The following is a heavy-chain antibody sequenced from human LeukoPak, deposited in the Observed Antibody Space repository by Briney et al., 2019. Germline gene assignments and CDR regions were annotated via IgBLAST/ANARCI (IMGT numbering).Heavy chain of an antibody. CDR2: INHSGST. CDR3: ASGYYDILTGYYEFDY. CDR1: GGSISSYY. J-gene: IGHJ4*02. Sequence: KASETLSLTCTVSGGSISSYYWSWIRQPPGKGLEWIGEINHSGSTNYNPSLKSRVTISVDTSKNQFSLKLSSVTAADTAVYYCASGYYDILTGYYEFDYWGQGTLVTVSS. V-gene: IGHV4-34*01. D-gene: IGHD3-9*01.